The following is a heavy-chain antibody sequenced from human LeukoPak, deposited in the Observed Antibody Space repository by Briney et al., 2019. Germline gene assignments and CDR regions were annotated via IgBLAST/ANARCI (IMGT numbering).Heavy chain of an antibody. J-gene: IGHJ4*02. CDR3: AEDMGYCSSTTCAFDY. Sequence: GGSLRLSCAASGFTFIGFTVHWVRQAPGKGLEWVSLITWDGGSTYYADSVKGRFTISRDNSKNSLYLQMNSLRTEDTALYYCAEDMGYCSSTTCAFDYWGQGTLVTVSS. V-gene: IGHV3-43*01. CDR2: ITWDGGST. D-gene: IGHD2-2*01. CDR1: GFTFIGFT.